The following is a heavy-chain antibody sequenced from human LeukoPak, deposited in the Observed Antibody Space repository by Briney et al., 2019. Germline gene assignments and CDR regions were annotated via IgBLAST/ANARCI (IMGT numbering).Heavy chain of an antibody. CDR2: IIPIFGTA. D-gene: IGHD3-22*01. J-gene: IGHJ1*01. CDR3: AREYYYDSSALLEYFQH. V-gene: IGHV1-69*05. CDR1: GGTFSSYA. Sequence: ASVKVSCKASGGTFSSYAISWVRQAPGQGLEWMGRIIPIFGTANYAQKFQGRVTITTDESTSIAYMELSSLRSEDTAVYYCAREYYYDSSALLEYFQHWGQGTLITVSS.